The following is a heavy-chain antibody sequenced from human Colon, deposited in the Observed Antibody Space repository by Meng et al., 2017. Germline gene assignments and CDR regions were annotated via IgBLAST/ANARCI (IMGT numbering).Heavy chain of an antibody. V-gene: IGHV1-3*01. CDR2: INAADGST. CDR3: ARGAITRTATALGW. Sequence: VWCGDEVKKPGDSGNLSCKVSGFHFTGYTLHWVRQAPGQSLEWMGWINAADGSTKYSQKFLDRVTITRDTSASTVYMELSSLTSEDTAVYYCARGAITRTATALGWWGQGTLVTVSS. CDR1: GFHFTGYT. D-gene: IGHD6-19*01. J-gene: IGHJ4*02.